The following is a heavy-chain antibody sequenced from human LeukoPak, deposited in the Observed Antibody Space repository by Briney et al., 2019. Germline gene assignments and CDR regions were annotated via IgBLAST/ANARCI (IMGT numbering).Heavy chain of an antibody. D-gene: IGHD3-22*01. CDR2: ISGSGGST. J-gene: IGHJ4*02. V-gene: IGHV3-23*01. CDR3: AKDRRYYYDSSGYYYFDY. CDR1: GFTFSSYA. Sequence: GGSLRHSCAASGFTFSSYAMSWVRQAPGKGLEWVSAISGSGGSTYYADSVKGRFTISRDNSKNTLYLQMNSLRAEDTAVYYCAKDRRYYYDSSGYYYFDYWGQGTLVTVSS.